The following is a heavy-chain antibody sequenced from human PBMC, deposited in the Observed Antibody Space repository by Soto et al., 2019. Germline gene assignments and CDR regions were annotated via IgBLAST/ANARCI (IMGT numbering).Heavy chain of an antibody. J-gene: IGHJ6*02. V-gene: IGHV3-48*02. CDR1: VFTFSSYS. CDR3: ERDMEQQGGYYSYGMYV. CDR2: ISSSSSTI. Sequence: GGSLRLSCSASVFTFSSYSMNWVRQAPGKGLEWVSYISSSSSTIYYADSVKGRFTISRDNAKNSLYLQMNSLRDEDTAVYYCERDMEQQGGYYSYGMYVWGQGPTVTVS. D-gene: IGHD6-13*01.